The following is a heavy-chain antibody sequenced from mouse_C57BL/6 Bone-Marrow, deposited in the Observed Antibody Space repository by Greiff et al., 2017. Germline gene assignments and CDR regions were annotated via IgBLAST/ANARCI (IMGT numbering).Heavy chain of an antibody. J-gene: IGHJ3*01. CDR1: GFNIKDDY. CDR3: ARGGEQAWFAY. CDR2: IDPENGDT. V-gene: IGHV14-4*01. Sequence: EVQLQQSGAELVRPGASVKLSCTASGFNIKDDYMHWVKQRPEQGLEWIGWIDPENGDTEYASKFQGKATITADKSSSTAYMQLSSLTSEDSAVYFCARGGEQAWFAYWGQGTLVTVSA.